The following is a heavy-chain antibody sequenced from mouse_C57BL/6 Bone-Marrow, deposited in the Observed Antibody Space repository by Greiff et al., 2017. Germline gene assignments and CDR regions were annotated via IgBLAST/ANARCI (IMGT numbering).Heavy chain of an antibody. CDR2: SRNKANDYTT. CDR1: GFTFSDFY. Sequence: EVQLVESGGGLVQSGRSLRLSCATSGFTFSDFYMEWVRQAPGKGLEWIAASRNKANDYTTEYSATVKGRFIVSRDTSQSILYLQMNALRAEDTAIYYCAGDARRYYGSSYPFAYWGQGTLVTVSA. V-gene: IGHV7-1*01. J-gene: IGHJ3*01. CDR3: AGDARRYYGSSYPFAY. D-gene: IGHD1-1*01.